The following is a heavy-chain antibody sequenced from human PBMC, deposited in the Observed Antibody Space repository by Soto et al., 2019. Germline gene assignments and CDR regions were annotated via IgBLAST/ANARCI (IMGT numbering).Heavy chain of an antibody. CDR3: ARVGGATYYYDSSGYYAHNWFDP. V-gene: IGHV4-59*01. J-gene: IGHJ5*02. CDR1: GGSISSYY. Sequence: SETLSLTCTVSGGSISSYYWSWIRQPPGKGLEWIGYIYYSGSTNYNPSLKSRVTISVDTSKNQFSLKLGSVTAADTAVYYCARVGGATYYYDSSGYYAHNWFDPWGQGTLVTVSS. D-gene: IGHD3-22*01. CDR2: IYYSGST.